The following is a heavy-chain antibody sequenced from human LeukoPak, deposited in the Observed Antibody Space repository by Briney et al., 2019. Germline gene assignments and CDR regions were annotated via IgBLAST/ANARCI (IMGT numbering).Heavy chain of an antibody. CDR1: GGSISSGSYY. Sequence: SQTLSLTCTVSGGSISSGSYYWSWIRQPAGKGLEWIGRNYTSGSTNYNPCLKSRVTISVDTSKNQFSLKLSSVTAADTAVYYCARALQTQRRGSGSYYYYMDVWGKGTTVTVSS. V-gene: IGHV4-61*02. D-gene: IGHD4-11*01. J-gene: IGHJ6*03. CDR2: NYTSGST. CDR3: ARALQTQRRGSGSYYYYMDV.